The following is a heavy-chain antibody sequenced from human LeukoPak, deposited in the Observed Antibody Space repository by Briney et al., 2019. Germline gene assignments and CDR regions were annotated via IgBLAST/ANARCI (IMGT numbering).Heavy chain of an antibody. CDR1: GFTVSSNY. V-gene: IGHV3-53*01. D-gene: IGHD1-26*01. Sequence: PGGSLRLSCAASGFTVSSNYMTWVRPAPGKGLEWVSVIYSGGTTYYADSVKGRFTISRDNSKNTLYLQMNSLRAEDTAVYFCTRVANPQWEPFFDFWGQGTLVTVSS. CDR3: TRVANPQWEPFFDF. J-gene: IGHJ4*02. CDR2: IYSGGTT.